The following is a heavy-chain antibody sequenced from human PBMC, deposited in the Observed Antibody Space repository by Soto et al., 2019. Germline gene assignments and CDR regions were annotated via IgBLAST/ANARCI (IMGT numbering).Heavy chain of an antibody. Sequence: ASVKVSCKASGYTFTSYGISWVRQAPGQGLEWMGWISAYNGNTNYAQKLQGRVTMTTDTSTSTAYMELRSLRSDDTAVYYCARDGVVATEGTPVDPWGQGTLVTVS. CDR3: ARDGVVATEGTPVDP. D-gene: IGHD2-21*01. CDR1: GYTFTSYG. CDR2: ISAYNGNT. V-gene: IGHV1-18*01. J-gene: IGHJ5*02.